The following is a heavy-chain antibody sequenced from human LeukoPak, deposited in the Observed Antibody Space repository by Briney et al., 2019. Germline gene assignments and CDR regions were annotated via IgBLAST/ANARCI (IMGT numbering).Heavy chain of an antibody. CDR1: GYSFTSYW. CDR2: TYPGDSNT. CDR3: VRSPACSSGTCYPNWFDP. V-gene: IGHV5-51*01. J-gene: IGHJ5*02. D-gene: IGHD2-15*01. Sequence: RGESLKISCKGSGYSFTSYWIGWVRQMPGKGLEWMGITYPGDSNTRYSPSFQGQVTISADKSISSAYLQWSSLKASDTAMYYCVRSPACSSGTCYPNWFDPWGQGTLVTVSS.